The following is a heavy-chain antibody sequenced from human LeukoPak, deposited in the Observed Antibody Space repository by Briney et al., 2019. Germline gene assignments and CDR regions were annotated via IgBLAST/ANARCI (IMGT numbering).Heavy chain of an antibody. Sequence: GGSLRLSCAASGFSFSNYWMHWVRQAPGEGLVRVSRINSDETGTSYADSVKGRFTISRDNAKNTLYLQMNSLRAEDTAVYYCARDGSLPDYWGQGTLVTVSS. J-gene: IGHJ4*02. V-gene: IGHV3-74*01. CDR2: INSDETGT. CDR1: GFSFSNYW. CDR3: ARDGSLPDY.